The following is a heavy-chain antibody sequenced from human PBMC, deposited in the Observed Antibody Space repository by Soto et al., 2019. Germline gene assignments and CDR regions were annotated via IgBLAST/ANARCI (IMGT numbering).Heavy chain of an antibody. CDR3: ARYPLTRDYGDAPYYHDY. J-gene: IGHJ4*02. Sequence: GGSLRLSCAASGFTFSDYYMSWIRQAPGKGLEWVSYISSSSSYTNYADSVKGRFTISRDNAKNSLYLQMNSLRAEDTAVYYCARYPLTRDYGDAPYYHDYWGQGTLVTVSS. CDR1: GFTFSDYY. D-gene: IGHD4-17*01. CDR2: ISSSSSYT. V-gene: IGHV3-11*06.